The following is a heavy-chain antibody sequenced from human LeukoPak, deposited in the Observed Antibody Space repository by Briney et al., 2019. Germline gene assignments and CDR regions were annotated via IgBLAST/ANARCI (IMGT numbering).Heavy chain of an antibody. CDR3: ARDFYVGSKTYYIGY. D-gene: IGHD3-10*01. CDR1: GFTFSSYG. Sequence: PGRSLRLSCAASGFTFSSYGMHWVRQAPGKGLEWVAVIWYDANNKYYADSVKGRFTISRENSKNTLYLQMNSLRAEDTAVYYCARDFYVGSKTYYIGYWGHGTLVTVSS. V-gene: IGHV3-33*01. J-gene: IGHJ4*01. CDR2: IWYDANNK.